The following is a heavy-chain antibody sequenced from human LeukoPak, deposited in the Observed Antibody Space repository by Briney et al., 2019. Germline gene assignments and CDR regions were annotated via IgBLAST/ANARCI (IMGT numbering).Heavy chain of an antibody. Sequence: PSETLSLTCAVYGGSFSGYYWSWIRQPPGKGLEWIGEINHSGSTNYNPSLKSRVTISVDTSKNQFSLKLSSVTAADTAVYYCARSAYSGSYYYYYYMDVWGKGTTATVSS. CDR3: ARSAYSGSYYYYYYMDV. J-gene: IGHJ6*03. V-gene: IGHV4-34*01. CDR1: GGSFSGYY. D-gene: IGHD1-26*01. CDR2: INHSGST.